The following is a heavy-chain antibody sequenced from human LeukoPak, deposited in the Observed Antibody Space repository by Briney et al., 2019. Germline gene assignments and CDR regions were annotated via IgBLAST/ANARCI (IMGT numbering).Heavy chain of an antibody. Sequence: SETLSLTCAVYGGSFSGYYWSWIRQPPGKGLEWIGEIKHSGSTNYNPSLKSRVTISVDTSKNQFSLKLSSVTAADTAVYYCARVFLGSMTVDYWGQGTLVTVSS. D-gene: IGHD3-16*01. CDR1: GGSFSGYY. CDR3: ARVFLGSMTVDY. CDR2: IKHSGST. V-gene: IGHV4-34*01. J-gene: IGHJ4*02.